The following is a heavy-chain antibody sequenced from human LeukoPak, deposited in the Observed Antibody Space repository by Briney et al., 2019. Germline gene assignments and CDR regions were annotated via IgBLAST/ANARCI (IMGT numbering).Heavy chain of an antibody. D-gene: IGHD1-14*01. V-gene: IGHV1-2*02. CDR2: INPNSGGT. Sequence: ASVKVSCKASGYTFTGYYMHWVRQAPGQGLEWMGWINPNSGGTNYAQKFQGRVTISVDTSKNQFSLKLSSVTAADTAVYYCARPPRNRRAAFDIWGQGTMVTVSS. J-gene: IGHJ3*02. CDR1: GYTFTGYY. CDR3: ARPPRNRRAAFDI.